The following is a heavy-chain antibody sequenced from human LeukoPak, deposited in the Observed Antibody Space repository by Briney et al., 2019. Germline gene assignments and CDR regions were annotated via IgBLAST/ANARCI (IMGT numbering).Heavy chain of an antibody. V-gene: IGHV4-34*01. Sequence: PSETLSLTCAVYGGSFSGYYWSWIRQPPGKGLEWIGEINHSGSTNYNPSLKSRVTISVDTSKNQFSLKLSSVTAADTAVYYCARVNFGAVAGPFDYWGQGTLVTVSS. D-gene: IGHD6-19*01. CDR2: INHSGST. J-gene: IGHJ4*02. CDR3: ARVNFGAVAGPFDY. CDR1: GGSFSGYY.